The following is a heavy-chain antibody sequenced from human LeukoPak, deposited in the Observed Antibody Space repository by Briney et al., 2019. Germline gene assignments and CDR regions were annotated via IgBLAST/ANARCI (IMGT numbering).Heavy chain of an antibody. Sequence: SETLSLTCTVSGGSISSGDYYWGWIRQPPGKGLEWIGYIYYSGSTYYNPSLKSRVTISAETSKNQFSLKLTAVTAADTAVYYCARVTASSGWYFDYWGQGTLVTVSS. CDR1: GGSISSGDYY. J-gene: IGHJ4*02. CDR3: ARVTASSGWYFDY. V-gene: IGHV4-30-4*08. CDR2: IYYSGST. D-gene: IGHD6-19*01.